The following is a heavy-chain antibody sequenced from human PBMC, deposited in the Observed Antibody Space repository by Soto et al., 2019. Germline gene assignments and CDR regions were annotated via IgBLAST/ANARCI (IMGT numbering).Heavy chain of an antibody. CDR2: INPNSGGT. Sequence: ASVKVSCKASAYTFTGYYMHWVRQAPGQGLEWMGWINPNSGGTNYAQKFQGWVTMTRGTSISTAYMELSRLRSDDTAVYYCARVYGSGQANWFDPWGQGTLVTVSS. CDR3: ARVYGSGQANWFDP. J-gene: IGHJ5*02. D-gene: IGHD3-10*01. CDR1: AYTFTGYY. V-gene: IGHV1-2*04.